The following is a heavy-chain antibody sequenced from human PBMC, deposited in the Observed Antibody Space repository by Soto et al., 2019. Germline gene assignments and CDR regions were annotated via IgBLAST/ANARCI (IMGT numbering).Heavy chain of an antibody. J-gene: IGHJ4*02. CDR2: ISSSSSYI. CDR3: ATDFYDLWSGYYCY. Sequence: EVQLVESGGGLVKPGGSLRLSCAASGFTFSSYSMNWVRQAPGKGLEWVSSISSSSSYIYYADSVKGRFTISRDNAKNALDRQMNSLRAEGTAVYYCATDFYDLWSGYYCYWGQGTLVTVSS. CDR1: GFTFSSYS. V-gene: IGHV3-21*01. D-gene: IGHD3-3*01.